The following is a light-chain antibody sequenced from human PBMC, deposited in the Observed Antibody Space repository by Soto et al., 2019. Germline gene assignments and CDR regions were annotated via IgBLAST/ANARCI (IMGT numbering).Light chain of an antibody. J-gene: IGKJ1*01. CDR3: QQYNTYWT. Sequence: DIQMTQSPSTLSASVGDRVTITCRASQSISYWLAWYQQKPGNAPKVLIYDASSLESGVPSRFSGSGSGTEFTLTINSLQPDDLATYYCQQYNTYWTFGQGTKV. CDR1: QSISYW. V-gene: IGKV1-5*01. CDR2: DAS.